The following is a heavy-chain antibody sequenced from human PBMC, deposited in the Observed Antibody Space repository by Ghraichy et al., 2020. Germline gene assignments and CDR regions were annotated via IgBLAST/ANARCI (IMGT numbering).Heavy chain of an antibody. CDR3: ARRLGGSSEIDY. D-gene: IGHD6-6*01. CDR1: GGSISSNY. CDR2: INYSGST. J-gene: IGHJ4*02. V-gene: IGHV4-39*01. Sequence: ETLSLTCTVSGGSISSNYWVWIRQPPGKGLEWIGNINYSGSTYYNPSLKSRVTISVDASKTQFSLRLSSVTAADTAVYYCARRLGGSSEIDYWGQGTLVTVSS.